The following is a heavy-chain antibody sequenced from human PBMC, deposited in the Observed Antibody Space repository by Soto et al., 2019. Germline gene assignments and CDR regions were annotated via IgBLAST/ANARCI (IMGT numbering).Heavy chain of an antibody. CDR2: INGGDDSE. J-gene: IGHJ4*02. D-gene: IGHD6-19*01. V-gene: IGHV3-23*01. CDR1: GFTFRSSP. CDR3: ATGIAVAGDPKTDFDY. Sequence: GGSLRLSCAVSGFTFRSSPVSWVRRAPGKGLEWVSGINGGDDSEHYVDSVRGRFTIIRDNSKNLLLLQMNSLRVEDTAIYYCATGIAVAGDPKTDFDYWGQGTLVTVSS.